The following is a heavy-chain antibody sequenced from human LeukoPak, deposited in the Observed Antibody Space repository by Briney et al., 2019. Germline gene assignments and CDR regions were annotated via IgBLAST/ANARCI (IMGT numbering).Heavy chain of an antibody. J-gene: IGHJ4*02. D-gene: IGHD3-10*01. CDR3: AIMAHDQGIWVGELSPQEPNDY. Sequence: AETLALTCAVYGGSFIGYYWSWVRQPPGKGLEGIGESNNSGSTNYNPSLKSRVTISVDTSKNQFSVKLSSVTAADTAVYYCAIMAHDQGIWVGELSPQEPNDYWCQGTLVTVSS. V-gene: IGHV4-34*01. CDR2: SNNSGST. CDR1: GGSFIGYY.